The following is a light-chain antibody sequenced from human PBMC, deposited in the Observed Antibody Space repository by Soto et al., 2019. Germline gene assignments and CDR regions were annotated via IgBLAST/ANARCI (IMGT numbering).Light chain of an antibody. Sequence: EIVMTQSTATLSVSPGERATLSCRASQSVSSNLAWYHQKPGQAPRLLIYGASTRATGIAARFSGSGSGTEFTLTISSLQSEDFAVYYCQQYNNWPLFGPGTKVDI. CDR3: QQYNNWPL. V-gene: IGKV3-15*01. CDR1: QSVSSN. J-gene: IGKJ3*01. CDR2: GAS.